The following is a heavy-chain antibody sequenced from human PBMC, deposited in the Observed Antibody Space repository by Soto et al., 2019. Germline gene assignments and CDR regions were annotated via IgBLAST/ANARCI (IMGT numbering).Heavy chain of an antibody. CDR2: FYSSGST. D-gene: IGHD2-2*03. V-gene: IGHV4-31*03. J-gene: IGHJ2*01. CDR3: ERAPAGWILGDCHWYLDL. CDR1: GGSFSTGAYY. Sequence: QVQLQESGPGLVKPSQTLSLTCTVSGGSFSTGAYYWIWIRQHPGKGLECIGYFYSSGSTYYTPSLTSRVAMSVDTSANQFSLKLSSVTAADTAIYFCERAPAGWILGDCHWYLDLWGVGTLVTVSS.